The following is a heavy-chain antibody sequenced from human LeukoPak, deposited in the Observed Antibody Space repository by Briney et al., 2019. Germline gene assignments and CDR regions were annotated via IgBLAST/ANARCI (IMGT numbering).Heavy chain of an antibody. Sequence: SETLSLTCTVCGGSISSYYWSWIRQPPGKGLEWIGYIYYSGSTNYNSSLKSRVTISVDTSKNQFSLKLSSVTAADTAVYYCARASIVGATPYYFDYWGQGTLVTVSS. CDR3: ARASIVGATPYYFDY. CDR2: IYYSGST. V-gene: IGHV4-59*01. CDR1: GGSISSYY. J-gene: IGHJ4*02. D-gene: IGHD1-26*01.